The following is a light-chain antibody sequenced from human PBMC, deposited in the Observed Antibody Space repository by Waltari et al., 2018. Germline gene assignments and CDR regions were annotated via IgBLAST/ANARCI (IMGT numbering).Light chain of an antibody. CDR2: GAS. J-gene: IGKJ1*01. CDR3: QQYNNWLWT. CDR1: QSVSSN. Sequence: EIVMTQSPATLSVSPGERATLSCRASQSVSSNLAWYQQKPGQAPRLIIDGASTRATGIPARFSGSGAGTEFTITISRLQSEDFAVYYCQQYNNWLWTFGQGTKVEIK. V-gene: IGKV3-15*01.